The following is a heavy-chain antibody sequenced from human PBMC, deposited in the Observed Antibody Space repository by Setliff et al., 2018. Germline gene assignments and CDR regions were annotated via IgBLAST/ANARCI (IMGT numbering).Heavy chain of an antibody. CDR2: ISAYIGNT. V-gene: IGHV1-8*03. CDR1: GYTFTSYG. Sequence: VKVSCKASGYTFTSYGISWVRQAPGQGLEWMGWISAYIGNTIYAQKFQGRVTITRNTSISTAYMELSSLRSEDTAVYYCARGGGQIHYDFWSGYFSDPQPNYYYYYMDVWGKGTTVTVSS. J-gene: IGHJ6*03. D-gene: IGHD3-3*01. CDR3: ARGGGQIHYDFWSGYFSDPQPNYYYYYMDV.